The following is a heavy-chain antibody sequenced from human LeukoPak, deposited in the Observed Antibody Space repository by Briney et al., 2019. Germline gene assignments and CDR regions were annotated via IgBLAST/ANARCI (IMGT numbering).Heavy chain of an antibody. CDR2: DYYSGSS. CDR3: ARDLKLDGSSGYYAFDI. D-gene: IGHD3-22*01. CDR1: GGSISSYY. V-gene: IGHV4-59*01. J-gene: IGHJ3*02. Sequence: PSETLSLTCTVSGGSISSYYWNWIRQPPGKGLEWIGYDYYSGSSNYNPSLKSRVTISVDTSKNQFSLKMSSVTAADTAVYYCARDLKLDGSSGYYAFDIWGQGTMVTVSS.